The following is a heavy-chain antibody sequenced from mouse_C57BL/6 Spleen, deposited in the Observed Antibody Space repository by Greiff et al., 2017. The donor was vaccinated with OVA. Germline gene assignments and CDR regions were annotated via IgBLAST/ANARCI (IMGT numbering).Heavy chain of an antibody. CDR2: IYPGDGDT. CDR3: ARADYGAGY. CDR1: GYAFSSSW. J-gene: IGHJ2*01. D-gene: IGHD1-1*01. Sequence: VQLQESGPELVKPGASVKISCKASGYAFSSSWMNWVKQRPGQGLEWIGRIYPGDGDTNYNGKFKGKATLTADKSSSTAYMQLSSLTSEDSAVYFCARADYGAGYWGQGTTLTVSS. V-gene: IGHV1-82*01.